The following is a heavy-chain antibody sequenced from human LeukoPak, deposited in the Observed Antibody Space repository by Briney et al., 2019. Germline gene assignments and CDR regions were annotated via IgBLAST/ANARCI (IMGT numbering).Heavy chain of an antibody. V-gene: IGHV4-31*03. CDR2: IYYSGST. CDR3: ARDISGYYYGSGSYYWFDP. J-gene: IGHJ5*02. Sequence: SQTLSLTCTVSGGSISSGGYYWSWIRQHPGKGLEWIWYIYYSGSTYYNPSLKSRVTISVDTSKNQFSLKLSSVTAADTAVYYCARDISGYYYGSGSYYWFDPWGQGTLVTVSS. CDR1: GGSISSGGYY. D-gene: IGHD3-10*01.